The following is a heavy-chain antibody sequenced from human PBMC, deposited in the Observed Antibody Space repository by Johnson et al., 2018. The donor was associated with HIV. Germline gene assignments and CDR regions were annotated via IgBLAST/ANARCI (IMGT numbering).Heavy chain of an antibody. Sequence: VQLVESGGGLVQPGGSPRLSCAASGFTFSSYAMSWVRQAPGKGLEWVSALSGTGDSTYYADSVKGRFTISRDNSKNTLYLQMNSLRAEDTAVYYCARDRGLPGVAEARNAFDIWGQGTLVTVSS. D-gene: IGHD6-13*01. J-gene: IGHJ3*02. CDR3: ARDRGLPGVAEARNAFDI. CDR1: GFTFSSYA. V-gene: IGHV3-23*04. CDR2: LSGTGDST.